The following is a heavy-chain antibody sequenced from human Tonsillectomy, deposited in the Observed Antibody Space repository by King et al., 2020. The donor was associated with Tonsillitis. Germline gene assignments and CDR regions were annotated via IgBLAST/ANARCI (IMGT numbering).Heavy chain of an antibody. J-gene: IGHJ3*02. CDR3: AGHEDGVIAVAIPVDAFDI. CDR1: GGSISSSSYY. Sequence: QLQESGPGLVKPSETLSLTCTVSGGSISSSSYYWGWIRQPPGKGLEWIGSIYYSGSTYYNPSLKSRVTISVDTSKNQFSLKLSSVTAADTAVYFCAGHEDGVIAVAIPVDAFDIWGQGTMVTVSS. V-gene: IGHV4-39*01. D-gene: IGHD6-19*01. CDR2: IYYSGST.